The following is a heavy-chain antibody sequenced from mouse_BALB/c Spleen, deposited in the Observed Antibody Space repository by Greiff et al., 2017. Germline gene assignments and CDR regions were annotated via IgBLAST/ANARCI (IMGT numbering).Heavy chain of an antibody. CDR3: ARGGKSYAMDY. Sequence: VKLMESGAELARPGASVKLSCKASGYTFTSYWMQWVKQRPGPGLEWIGAIYPGDGDTRYTQKFKGKATLTADKSSSTAYMQLSSLASEDSAVYYGARGGKSYAMDYWGQGTSVTVSS. V-gene: IGHV1-87*01. CDR1: GYTFTSYW. CDR2: IYPGDGDT. J-gene: IGHJ4*01. D-gene: IGHD1-1*02.